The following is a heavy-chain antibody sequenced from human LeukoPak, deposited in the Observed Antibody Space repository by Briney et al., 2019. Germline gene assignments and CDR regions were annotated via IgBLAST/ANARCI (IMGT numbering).Heavy chain of an antibody. J-gene: IGHJ6*02. CDR3: ARVSFGEGSLYGMDV. CDR1: GFTVSSNY. V-gene: IGHV3-66*02. D-gene: IGHD4-17*01. Sequence: PGGSLRLSCAASGFTVSSNYMSWVRLAPGKGLEWVSVIYSGGSTYYADSVKGRFTISRDNSKNTLYLQMNSLRAEDTAVYYCARVSFGEGSLYGMDVWGQGTTVTVSS. CDR2: IYSGGST.